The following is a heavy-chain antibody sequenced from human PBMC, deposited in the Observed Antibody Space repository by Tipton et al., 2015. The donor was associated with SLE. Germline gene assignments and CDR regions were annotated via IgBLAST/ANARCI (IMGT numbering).Heavy chain of an antibody. CDR1: GFTFDDYA. CDR2: ISWHGDT. D-gene: IGHD2-8*02. CDR3: AKDMLGLGYCTGLAD. J-gene: IGHJ4*02. V-gene: IGHV3-9*01. Sequence: SLRLSCAASGFTFDDYAMHWVRQAPGKGLEWLSGISWHGDTFYADSVKGRFTISRDNAKNSLSLQMNSLRTEDTALYFCAKDMLGLGYCTGLADWGQGTLVIVSS.